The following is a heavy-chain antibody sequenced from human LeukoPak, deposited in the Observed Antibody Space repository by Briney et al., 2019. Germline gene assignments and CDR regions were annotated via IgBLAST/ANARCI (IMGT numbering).Heavy chain of an antibody. D-gene: IGHD6-13*01. J-gene: IGHJ4*02. CDR2: IYPGDSDT. CDR1: GYSFTSYW. V-gene: IGHV5-51*01. CDR3: ARRASSWWFDY. Sequence: GESLKISCKGAGYSFTSYWIGWVRQMPGKGLEWMGIIYPGDSDTRYSPSFQGQVTISADKSISTAYLQWSSLKASDTAMYFCARRASSWWFDYWGQGTLVTVSS.